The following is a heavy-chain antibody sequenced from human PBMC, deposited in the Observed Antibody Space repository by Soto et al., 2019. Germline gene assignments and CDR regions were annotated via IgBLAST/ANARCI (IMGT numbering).Heavy chain of an antibody. Sequence: ASVKVSCKASGYTFTSYAMNWVRQAPGQGLEWMGWINTNTGNPTYAQGFTGRFVFSLDTSVSTAYLQICSLKAEDTAVYYRAREGSLTYYYYGMDVWGQGTTVTVSS. CDR3: AREGSLTYYYYGMDV. CDR1: GYTFTSYA. CDR2: INTNTGNP. V-gene: IGHV7-4-1*01. J-gene: IGHJ6*02. D-gene: IGHD2-15*01.